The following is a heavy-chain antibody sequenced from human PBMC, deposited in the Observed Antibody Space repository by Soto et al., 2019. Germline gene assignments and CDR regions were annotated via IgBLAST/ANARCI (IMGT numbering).Heavy chain of an antibody. Sequence: SETLSLTCTVSGGSISSYYWTWIRQPPGKGLEWIGFMYNSGSTHYNPSLKSRVTISLDTSKNQFSLNLRSVTAADTAVYYCARDDSSGYPDAFDIWGQGTMVTVSS. V-gene: IGHV4-4*08. D-gene: IGHD3-22*01. CDR1: GGSISSYY. CDR2: MYNSGST. CDR3: ARDDSSGYPDAFDI. J-gene: IGHJ3*02.